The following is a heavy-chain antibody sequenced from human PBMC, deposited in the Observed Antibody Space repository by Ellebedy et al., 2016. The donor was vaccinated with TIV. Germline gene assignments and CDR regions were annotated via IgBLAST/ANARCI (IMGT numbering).Heavy chain of an antibody. CDR3: VRDNSGYYYFDY. CDR2: ISYDGYNE. CDR1: GFTFGSYT. J-gene: IGHJ4*02. Sequence: GGSLRLXCAASGFTFGSYTMYWVRQAPGKGLAWVAMISYDGYNEYYGDSVRGRFTISRVNSRSTLYLQMNSLRAEDTAVYYCVRDNSGYYYFDYWGQGTLVTVSS. V-gene: IGHV3-30*04. D-gene: IGHD3-22*01.